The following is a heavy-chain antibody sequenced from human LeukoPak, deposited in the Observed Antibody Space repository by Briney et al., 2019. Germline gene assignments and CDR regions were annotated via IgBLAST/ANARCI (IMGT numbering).Heavy chain of an antibody. Sequence: SVKVSCKASGGTFSRYAISWVRQAPGQGLEWMGGIIPLYGTTNYAQKFQGSVRITTDESTNTAYMELSSLRSEDTAVYYCAGADCGGNSDDYWGQGTLVTVSS. CDR1: GGTFSRYA. V-gene: IGHV1-69*05. J-gene: IGHJ4*02. CDR2: IIPLYGTT. CDR3: AGADCGGNSDDY. D-gene: IGHD4-23*01.